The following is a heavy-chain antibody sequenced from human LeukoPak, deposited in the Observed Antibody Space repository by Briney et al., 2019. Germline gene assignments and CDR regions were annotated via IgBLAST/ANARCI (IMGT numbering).Heavy chain of an antibody. CDR1: GFTSSSYW. J-gene: IGHJ4*02. V-gene: IGHV3-74*01. Sequence: GGSLRLSCAASGFTSSSYWMHWVRQAPGKGLVWVSRINSDGSSTSYADSVKGRFTISRDNAKNTLYLQMNSLRAEDTAVYYCAKGPEVRGVIVILKTGEKGALDYWGQGTLVTVSS. CDR2: INSDGSST. D-gene: IGHD3-10*01. CDR3: AKGPEVRGVIVILKTGEKGALDY.